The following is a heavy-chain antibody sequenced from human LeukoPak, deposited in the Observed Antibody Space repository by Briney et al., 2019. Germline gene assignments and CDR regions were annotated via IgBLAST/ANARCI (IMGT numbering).Heavy chain of an antibody. CDR2: IYYTGIS. J-gene: IGHJ4*02. CDR3: ARRFSSSWYGHYFDY. D-gene: IGHD6-13*01. CDR1: GGSITNYY. V-gene: IGHV4-59*08. Sequence: SETLSLTCTVSGGSITNYYWSWIRQAPGKGLEWIGYIYYTGISSYNPSLKSRVTISVGTSDNQFSLKLSSVTAADTAVHYCARRFSSSWYGHYFDYWGQGALVTVSS.